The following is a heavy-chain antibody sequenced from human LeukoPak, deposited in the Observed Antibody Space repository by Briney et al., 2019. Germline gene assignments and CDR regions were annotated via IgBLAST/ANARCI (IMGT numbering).Heavy chain of an antibody. CDR3: ARDRYSGSYYDYYYYYYGMDV. CDR2: IKQDGSEK. V-gene: IGHV3-7*01. CDR1: GFTFSSYW. J-gene: IGHJ6*02. Sequence: GGSLTLSCAASGFTFSSYWMSWVRQAPGKGLEWVANIKQDGSEKYYVDSVKGRFTISRDNAKNSLYPQMNSLRAEDTAVYYCARDRYSGSYYDYYYYYYGMDVWGQGTTVTVSS. D-gene: IGHD1-26*01.